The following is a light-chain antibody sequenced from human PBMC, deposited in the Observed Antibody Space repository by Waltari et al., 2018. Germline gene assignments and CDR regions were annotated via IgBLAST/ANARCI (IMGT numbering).Light chain of an antibody. CDR3: CSYAGSYILV. CDR2: DAN. V-gene: IGLV2-11*01. CDR1: SSDVGGYNY. J-gene: IGLJ2*01. Sequence: QSALTQPRPVSGSPGQSVTISCTGTSSDVGGYNYVSWYQQNQGKAPKLMLYDANKRTSGVPDRFSGSKSGNTASLTISGLQAEDEADFYCCSYAGSYILVFGGGTKLTVL.